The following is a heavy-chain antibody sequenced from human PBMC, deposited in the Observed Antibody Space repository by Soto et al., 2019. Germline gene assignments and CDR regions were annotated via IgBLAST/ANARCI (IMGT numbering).Heavy chain of an antibody. D-gene: IGHD6-19*01. CDR1: GFTFSSYG. CDR3: EAVADPTGYYYGMDV. J-gene: IGHJ6*02. Sequence: GGSLRLSCAASGFTFSSYGMHWVRQAPGKGLEWVAVISYDGSNKYYADSVKGRFTISRDNSKNTLYLQMNSLRAEDTAVYYCEAVADPTGYYYGMDVWGQGTTVTVSS. V-gene: IGHV3-30*03. CDR2: ISYDGSNK.